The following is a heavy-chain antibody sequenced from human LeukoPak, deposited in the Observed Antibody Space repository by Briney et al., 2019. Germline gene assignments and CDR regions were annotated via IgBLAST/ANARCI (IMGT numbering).Heavy chain of an antibody. CDR3: VKVKYYYDSSGYPADY. CDR1: GFTFSSYA. V-gene: IGHV3-23*01. J-gene: IGHJ4*02. D-gene: IGHD3-22*01. Sequence: GGSLTLSCAASGFTFSSYAMSWVRQAPGKGLERVSAISGSGGSTYYADSVKGRFTISRDNSKNTLYLQMNSLRAEDTAVYYCVKVKYYYDSSGYPADYWGQGTLVTVSS. CDR2: ISGSGGST.